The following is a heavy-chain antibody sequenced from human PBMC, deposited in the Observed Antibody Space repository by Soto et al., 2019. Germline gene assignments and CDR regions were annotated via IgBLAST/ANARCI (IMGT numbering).Heavy chain of an antibody. CDR3: ARTEQRLVPPFDY. D-gene: IGHD6-19*01. CDR2: IDPSGGTT. J-gene: IGHJ4*02. V-gene: IGHV1-46*01. CDR1: GFILTSYY. Sequence: ASVKVSCKASGFILTSYYIHWVRQAPGQGLEWMGIIDPSGGTTTDAQKFQGRITMTRDTSTSTVYMELSSLRSEDTAVYYCARTEQRLVPPFDYWGQGTLVTVSS.